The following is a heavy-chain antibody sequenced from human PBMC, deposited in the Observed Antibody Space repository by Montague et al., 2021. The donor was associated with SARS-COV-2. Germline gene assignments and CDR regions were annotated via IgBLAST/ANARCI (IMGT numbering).Heavy chain of an antibody. CDR1: GGSISNYY. CDR3: ARESGYSSGWRYYYGMDV. J-gene: IGHJ6*02. CDR2: LYTSGST. V-gene: IGHV4-4*07. Sequence: SETLSLTCTVSGGSISNYYWTWIRQPAGKGLEWIGRLYTSGSTTYNPSLKSRVTMSVDTSKNQFSLNVTSVTAVDTAIYYCARESGYSSGWRYYYGMDVWGQGTTVTVS. D-gene: IGHD6-19*01.